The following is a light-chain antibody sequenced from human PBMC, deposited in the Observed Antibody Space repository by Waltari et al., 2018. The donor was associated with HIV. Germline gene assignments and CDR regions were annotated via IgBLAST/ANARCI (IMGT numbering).Light chain of an antibody. J-gene: IGLJ3*02. Sequence: SALTQPASVSGSPGQAITVSCTGSSSDVGSYNLVSWYQQHPGEAPKLMIYEDDKRPSGVSNRFSGSKSGNTASLTISGLQAEDEADYYCCSYAGSTTWLFGGGTKLTVL. CDR2: EDD. CDR3: CSYAGSTTWL. V-gene: IGLV2-23*01. CDR1: SSDVGSYNL.